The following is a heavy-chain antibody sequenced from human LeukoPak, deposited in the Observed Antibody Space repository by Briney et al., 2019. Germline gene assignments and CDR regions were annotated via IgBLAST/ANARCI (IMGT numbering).Heavy chain of an antibody. D-gene: IGHD6-13*01. V-gene: IGHV3-33*08. CDR3: ARGIAAAGNPNWFDP. Sequence: GGSLRLSCAASGFSFSTYSMNWVRQAPGTGLEWVAVIWSDGSNKYYADSVKGRFTISRDNSKNTLYLQMNSLRAEDTAVYYCARGIAAAGNPNWFDPWGQGTLVTVSS. CDR1: GFSFSTYS. J-gene: IGHJ5*02. CDR2: IWSDGSNK.